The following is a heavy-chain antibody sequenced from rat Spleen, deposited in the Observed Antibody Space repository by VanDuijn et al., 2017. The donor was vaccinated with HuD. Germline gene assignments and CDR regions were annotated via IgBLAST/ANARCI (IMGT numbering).Heavy chain of an antibody. Sequence: EVHLVESGGGLVQPGRSMKLSCAASGFTFSDYYMAWVRQVPTKGLEWVATINYDGRSTFYRDSVRARFTISRDNAQSTLYLQVDSLKAEDTATYYCATENWDPYYWYFDFWGPGTMVTVSS. CDR1: GFTFSDYY. J-gene: IGHJ1*01. CDR2: INYDGRST. CDR3: ATENWDPYYWYFDF. D-gene: IGHD5-1*01. V-gene: IGHV5-20*01.